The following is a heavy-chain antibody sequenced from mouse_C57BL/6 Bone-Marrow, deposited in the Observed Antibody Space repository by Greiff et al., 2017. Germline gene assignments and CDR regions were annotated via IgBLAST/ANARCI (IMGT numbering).Heavy chain of an antibody. D-gene: IGHD2-14*01. V-gene: IGHV1-81*01. J-gene: IGHJ4*01. Sequence: QVQLKESGAELARPGASVKLSCKASGYTFTSYGISWVKQRTGQGLEWIGEIYPRSGNTYYNEKFKGKATLTADKSSSTAYMELRSLTSEDSAVYFCARGGYPYAMDYWGQGTSVTVSS. CDR2: IYPRSGNT. CDR3: ARGGYPYAMDY. CDR1: GYTFTSYG.